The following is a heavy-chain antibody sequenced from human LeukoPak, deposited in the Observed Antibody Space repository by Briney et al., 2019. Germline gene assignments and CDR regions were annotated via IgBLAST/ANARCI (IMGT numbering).Heavy chain of an antibody. CDR3: AREYCDTTSCFGPDY. V-gene: IGHV1-18*01. CDR2: INTYNDNT. D-gene: IGHD2-2*01. J-gene: IGHJ4*02. CDR1: GYTFIHFG. Sequence: ASVKVSCKASGYTFIHFGISWVRQAPGQGPEWMGWINTYNDNTHYAQKAQGRVTMTTDTSTSTAYMELRSLRSDDTAVYYCAREYCDTTSCFGPDYWGQGTLVAVSS.